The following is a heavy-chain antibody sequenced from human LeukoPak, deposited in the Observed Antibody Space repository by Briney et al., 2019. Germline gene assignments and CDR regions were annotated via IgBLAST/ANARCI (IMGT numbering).Heavy chain of an antibody. V-gene: IGHV4-61*02. Sequence: SETLSLTCTVSGGSISSGSYYWSWIRQPPGKGLEWIGRIYTSGSTNYNPSLKSRVTISVDTSKNQFSLKLSSVTAADTAVYYCAMLGYCSGGSCYLMIDYWGQGTLVTVSS. CDR2: IYTSGST. CDR1: GGSISSGSYY. D-gene: IGHD2-15*01. CDR3: AMLGYCSGGSCYLMIDY. J-gene: IGHJ4*02.